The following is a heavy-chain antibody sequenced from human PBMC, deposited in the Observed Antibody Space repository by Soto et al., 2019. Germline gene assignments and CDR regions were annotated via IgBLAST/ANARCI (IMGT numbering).Heavy chain of an antibody. Sequence: QVQLVQSGAEVKKPGASVKVSCKASGYTFTSYYMHWVRQAPGQGLEWMGIINPSGGSTSYAQRCQGRVTMTRDTSTSTVYMELSSLRSEDTAVYYCATLGIGYSYGFSVGHFAYWGQGTLVTVSS. CDR2: INPSGGST. V-gene: IGHV1-46*01. J-gene: IGHJ4*02. CDR3: ATLGIGYSYGFSVGHFAY. D-gene: IGHD5-18*01. CDR1: GYTFTSYY.